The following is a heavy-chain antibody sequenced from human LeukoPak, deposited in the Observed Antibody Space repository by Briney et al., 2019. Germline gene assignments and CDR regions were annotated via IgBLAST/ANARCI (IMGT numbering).Heavy chain of an antibody. CDR3: AREKDYDILTGIDY. CDR2: ISSSSSHT. J-gene: IGHJ4*02. CDR1: GFTLSGYY. V-gene: IGHV3-11*05. D-gene: IGHD3-9*01. Sequence: AGSLRLSCVGSGFTLSGYYMSWIRQAPGKGLEWVSYISSSSSHTNYTDSVKGRFTISRDNAKNSPYLQMNSLRAEDTAVYYCAREKDYDILTGIDYWGQGTLVTVSS.